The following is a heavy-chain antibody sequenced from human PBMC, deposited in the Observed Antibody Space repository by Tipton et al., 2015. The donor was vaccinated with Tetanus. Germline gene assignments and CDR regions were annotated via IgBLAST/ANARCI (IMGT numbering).Heavy chain of an antibody. CDR3: VRGRGLGAYSYGFEY. Sequence: TLSLTCSVSGGSIRSDNYYWNWIRQPPGKGLEWLAYISYSGSTNSNYPLKSRITISQDTSKNQFSLKLTSVTAADTAVYYCVRGRGLGAYSYGFEYWGRGALVTVSS. V-gene: IGHV4-61*01. CDR2: ISYSGST. CDR1: GGSIRSDNYY. D-gene: IGHD5-18*01. J-gene: IGHJ4*02.